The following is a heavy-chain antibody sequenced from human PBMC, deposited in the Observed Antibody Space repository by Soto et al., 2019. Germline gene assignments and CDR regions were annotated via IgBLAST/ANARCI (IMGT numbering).Heavy chain of an antibody. Sequence: QVQLVESGGGVVQPGRSLRLSCAASGFSFNNYAMHWVRQAPGKGLEWVTLISDDGSKKYFADSVKGRFTVSRDNSKNTLFLEMNSLKSEDTAVHYCAKSAHPAVVTLYYFDSWGQGTLVTVSS. CDR2: ISDDGSKK. V-gene: IGHV3-30*18. CDR1: GFSFNNYA. J-gene: IGHJ4*02. CDR3: AKSAHPAVVTLYYFDS. D-gene: IGHD2-21*02.